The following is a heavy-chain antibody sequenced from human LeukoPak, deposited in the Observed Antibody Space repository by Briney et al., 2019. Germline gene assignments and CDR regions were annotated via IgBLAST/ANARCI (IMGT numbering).Heavy chain of an antibody. D-gene: IGHD3-22*01. CDR1: GFTFSDHY. Sequence: GGSLRLSCTVSGFTFSDHYMEWVRQAPGKGLEWVGRSRDKPHSYTTEYAASVQGRFTISRDDSKNSLYLQMNSLKTEDTAVYYCAKSGEYYYDSSGYYVRPDAFDIWGQGTMVTVSS. V-gene: IGHV3-72*01. CDR3: AKSGEYYYDSSGYYVRPDAFDI. CDR2: SRDKPHSYTT. J-gene: IGHJ3*02.